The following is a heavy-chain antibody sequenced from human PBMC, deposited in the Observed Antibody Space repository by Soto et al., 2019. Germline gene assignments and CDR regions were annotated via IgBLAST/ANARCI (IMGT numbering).Heavy chain of an antibody. Sequence: SGGSLRLSCAGSGFTFSGYWMTWVRQPPGKGLEWVASVNQDGTQKFYADSVKGRFTISRDNSKNTLYLQMNSLRAEDTAVYYCATIATDIVVVVAATGGYFDYWGQGTLVTVSS. D-gene: IGHD2-15*01. CDR3: ATIATDIVVVVAATGGYFDY. J-gene: IGHJ4*02. CDR2: VNQDGTQK. V-gene: IGHV3-7*01. CDR1: GFTFSGYW.